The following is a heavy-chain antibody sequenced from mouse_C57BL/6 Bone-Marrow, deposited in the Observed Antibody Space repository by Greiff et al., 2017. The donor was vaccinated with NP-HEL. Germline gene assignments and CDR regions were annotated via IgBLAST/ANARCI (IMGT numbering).Heavy chain of an antibody. D-gene: IGHD1-1*01. Sequence: EVKLQESGPELVKPGASVKISCKASGYSFTDYNMNWVKQSNGKSLEWIGVINPNYGTTSYNQKFKGKATLTVDQSSSTAYMQLNSLTSEDSAVYYGARSDYGSDWYFDVWGTGTTVTVSA. CDR3: ARSDYGSDWYFDV. CDR1: GYSFTDYN. J-gene: IGHJ1*03. V-gene: IGHV1-39*01. CDR2: INPNYGTT.